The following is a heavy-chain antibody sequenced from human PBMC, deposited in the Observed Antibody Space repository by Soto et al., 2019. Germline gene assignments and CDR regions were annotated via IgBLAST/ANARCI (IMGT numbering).Heavy chain of an antibody. D-gene: IGHD3-22*01. V-gene: IGHV1-69*02. CDR2: IIPILGIA. J-gene: IGHJ3*02. CDR1: GGTFSSYT. Sequence: QVQLVQSGAEVKKPGSSVKVSCKASGGTFSSYTISWVRQAPGQGLEWMGRIIPILGIANYAQKFRGRVTITADKATSTPSLGLSSLRSEDTAVYYSARGPPSYYDSSGADDAFDIWGQGTMFTVSS. CDR3: ARGPPSYYDSSGADDAFDI.